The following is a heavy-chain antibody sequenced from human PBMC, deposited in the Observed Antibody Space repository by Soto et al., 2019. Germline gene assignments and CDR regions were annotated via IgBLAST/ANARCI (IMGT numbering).Heavy chain of an antibody. CDR2: IYYSGST. CDR1: GTSITNSRYY. J-gene: IGHJ3*02. CDR3: ARLRPFYDFWSGPPPDI. V-gene: IGHV4-61*01. Sequence: SDTLSLTCTVSGTSITNSRYYWSWIRQPPGKGLEWIGYIYYSGSTNYSPSLKSRVTISVDTSKNQFSLKLSSVTAADTAVYYCARLRPFYDFWSGPPPDIWGQGTMVTVSS. D-gene: IGHD3-3*01.